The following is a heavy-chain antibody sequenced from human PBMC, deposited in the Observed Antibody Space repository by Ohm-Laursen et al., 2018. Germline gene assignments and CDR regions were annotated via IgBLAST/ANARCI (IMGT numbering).Heavy chain of an antibody. CDR1: GGSISSGDFH. D-gene: IGHD3-9*01. CDR2: IDYSGIT. V-gene: IGHV4-31*03. CDR3: ARGGVQYFDWSFPSLYYFDY. Sequence: SETLSLTCTVSGGSISSGDFHWSWIRQRPGKGLEWIAYIDYSGITYYNPSLKSRVIISADTSKNQFSLKLSSVTVADTAVYYCARGGVQYFDWSFPSLYYFDYWGQGTLVTVSS. J-gene: IGHJ4*02.